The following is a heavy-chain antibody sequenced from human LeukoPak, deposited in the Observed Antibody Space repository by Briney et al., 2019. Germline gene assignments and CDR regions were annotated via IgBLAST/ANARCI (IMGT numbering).Heavy chain of an antibody. D-gene: IGHD3-9*01. CDR1: SGSISSRNYY. CDR2: MYYSGST. J-gene: IGHJ3*02. CDR3: ARLDWETNAFDI. V-gene: IGHV4-39*01. Sequence: SETLSLTCTVSSGSISSRNYYWGWIRQPPGKGLEWIGNMYYSGSTYYNPSLKSRVTTSVDTSKNQFSLKLSSMTAADTAVYYCARLDWETNAFDIWGQGTMVTVSS.